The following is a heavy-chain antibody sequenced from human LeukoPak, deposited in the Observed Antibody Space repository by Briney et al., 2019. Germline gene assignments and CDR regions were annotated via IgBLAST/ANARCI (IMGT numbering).Heavy chain of an antibody. D-gene: IGHD2-15*01. V-gene: IGHV5-51*01. CDR1: GYRFISYW. CDR3: GRRGYCSGNSCYHYDS. J-gene: IGHJ4*02. Sequence: PGESLKISCKSSGYRFISYWIGWVRQMPGKGREWMGTIYPGDSNTRYSPSFQGQVTISVDKSIDTAYLQWSSLKASDSAIYYCGRRGYCSGNSCYHYDSWGQGTLVTVSS. CDR2: IYPGDSNT.